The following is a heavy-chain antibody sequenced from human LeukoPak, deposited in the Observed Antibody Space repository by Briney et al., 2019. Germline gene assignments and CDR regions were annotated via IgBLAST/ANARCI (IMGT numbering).Heavy chain of an antibody. J-gene: IGHJ3*02. CDR2: INPNSGGT. CDR1: GYTFTDYY. V-gene: IGHV1-2*02. D-gene: IGHD3-22*01. Sequence: ASVKVSCKVSGYTFTDYYMHWVRQAPGQGLEWMGWINPNSGGTNYAQKFQGRVTMTRDTSISTAYMELSRLRSDDTAVYYCARGLYYYDSSGYDAFDIWGQGSMVTVSS. CDR3: ARGLYYYDSSGYDAFDI.